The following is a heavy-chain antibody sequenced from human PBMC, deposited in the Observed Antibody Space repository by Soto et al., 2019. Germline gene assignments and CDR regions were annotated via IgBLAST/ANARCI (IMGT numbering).Heavy chain of an antibody. Sequence: QVQLQESGPGLVKPSQTLSLTCTVSGGSISSGGYYWSWIRQHPGMGLEWIGYIYYSGSTYYNPSLKSRVTISVDTSKSQFSRELSSVTAADTAVYYCARGGRDLTPGHGDYWGQGTLVTVSS. CDR3: ARGGRDLTPGHGDY. CDR2: IYYSGST. CDR1: GGSISSGGYY. D-gene: IGHD1-26*01. V-gene: IGHV4-31*03. J-gene: IGHJ4*02.